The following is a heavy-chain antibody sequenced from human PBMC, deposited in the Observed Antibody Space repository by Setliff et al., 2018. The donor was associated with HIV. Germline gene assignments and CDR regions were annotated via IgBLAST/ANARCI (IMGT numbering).Heavy chain of an antibody. CDR2: IYSDGST. CDR3: ARVRLYSSALDY. V-gene: IGHV3-66*02. J-gene: IGHJ4*02. D-gene: IGHD3-22*01. CDR1: GFTVSSHY. Sequence: LRLSCAASGFTVSSHYMSWVHQAPGKGLEWVSTIYSDGSTYHADSVKGRFTLSRDTSKNTLSLQMNSLRPEDTAVFYCARVRLYSSALDYWGQGTLVTVSS.